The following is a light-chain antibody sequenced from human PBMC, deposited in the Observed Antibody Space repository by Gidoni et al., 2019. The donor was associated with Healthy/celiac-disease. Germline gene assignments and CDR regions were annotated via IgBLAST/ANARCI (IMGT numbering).Light chain of an antibody. CDR1: QSISSY. J-gene: IGKJ1*01. CDR2: AAS. V-gene: IGKV1-39*01. CDR3: QQSYSTPPT. Sequence: DIQMTKSPSSLSASVGDRVTITCRASQSISSYLNWYQQKPGKAPKLLIYAASSLQSGVPSRFSGSGSGKDFTLTISSLQPEDFATYYCQQSYSTPPTFGQGTKVEIK.